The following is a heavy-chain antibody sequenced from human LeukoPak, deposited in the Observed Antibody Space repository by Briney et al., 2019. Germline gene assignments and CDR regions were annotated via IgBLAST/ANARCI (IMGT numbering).Heavy chain of an antibody. J-gene: IGHJ3*02. CDR1: GGSISIYY. CDR3: ACLTTADAFDI. V-gene: IGHV4-59*01. CDR2: IYDSGST. Sequence: ASETLSPTCTVSGGSISIYYWSWIRQPPGKGLEWIGYIYDSGSTNYNPSLKSRVTISVDTSKNQFSLKLSSVTAADTAVYYCACLTTADAFDIWGQGTMVTVSS. D-gene: IGHD3-22*01.